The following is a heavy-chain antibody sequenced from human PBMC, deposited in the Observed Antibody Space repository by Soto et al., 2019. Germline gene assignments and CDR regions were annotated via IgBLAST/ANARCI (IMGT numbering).Heavy chain of an antibody. Sequence: XSVQVACAASGYPLTSYDINWVRQATGQGLEWMGWMNPNNGNTGYAQKFQCRVTMTRNTSISTAYMELSSLRSEDTAVYSRATWVRIAAAGLELWCQGTLVTVSS. D-gene: IGHD6-13*01. CDR3: ATWVRIAAAGLEL. J-gene: IGHJ5*02. CDR2: MNPNNGNT. V-gene: IGHV1-8*01. CDR1: GYPLTSYD.